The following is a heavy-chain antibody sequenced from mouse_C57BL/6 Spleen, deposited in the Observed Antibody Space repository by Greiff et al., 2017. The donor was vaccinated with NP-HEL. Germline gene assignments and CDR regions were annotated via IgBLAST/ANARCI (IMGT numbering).Heavy chain of an antibody. CDR3: ARRYYGNSAWFAY. V-gene: IGHV1-61*01. J-gene: IGHJ3*01. Sequence: QVQLKQSGAELVRPGSSVKLSCKASGYTFTSYWMDWVKQRPGQGLEWIGNIYPSDSETHYNQKFKDKATLTVDKSSSTAYMQLSSLTSEDSAVYYCARRYYGNSAWFAYWGQGTLVTVSA. CDR2: IYPSDSET. D-gene: IGHD2-1*01. CDR1: GYTFTSYW.